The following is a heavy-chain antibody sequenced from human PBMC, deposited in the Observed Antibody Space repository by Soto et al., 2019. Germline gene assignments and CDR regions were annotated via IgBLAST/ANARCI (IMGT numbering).Heavy chain of an antibody. CDR1: GGTFSSYA. CDR2: IIPIFGTA. J-gene: IGHJ6*02. V-gene: IGHV1-69*13. D-gene: IGHD6-19*01. CDR3: ASLSSGWGALLYYYGMDV. Sequence: SVKVSCEASGGTFSSYAISWVRRAPGQGLEWMGGIIPIFGTANYAQKFQGRVTITADESTSTAYMELSSLRSEDTAVYYCASLSSGWGALLYYYGMDVWGQGTTVTVSS.